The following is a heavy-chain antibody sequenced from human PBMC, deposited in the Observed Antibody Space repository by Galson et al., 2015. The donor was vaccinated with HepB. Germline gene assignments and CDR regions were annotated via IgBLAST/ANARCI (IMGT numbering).Heavy chain of an antibody. CDR3: ARKGRGVGYTGVDY. J-gene: IGHJ4*02. CDR1: GYTFTSYA. CDR2: IIPGNGNT. Sequence: SVKASCKASGYTFTSYAMHWVRQAPGQRLEWMGWIIPGNGNTKYSQKFQGRVTITRDTSASTAYMELSSLRSEDTAVYYCARKGRGVGYTGVDYWGQGTLVTVSS. V-gene: IGHV1-3*01. D-gene: IGHD5-24*01.